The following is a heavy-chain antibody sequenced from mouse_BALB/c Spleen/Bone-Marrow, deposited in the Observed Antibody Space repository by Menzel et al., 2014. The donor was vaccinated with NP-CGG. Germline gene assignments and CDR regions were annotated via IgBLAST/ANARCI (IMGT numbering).Heavy chain of an antibody. CDR3: TRLFYGSSDYAMDN. V-gene: IGHV1S81*02. Sequence: VNLVESGAELVKPGASVKLSCKASGYTFTSYWMHWVKLRPGQGFEWIGEINPNNGGSNYNEKFKRKATLTVDKSSSTAYMQLNSLTSEDSAVYYCTRLFYGSSDYAMDNWGQGTSVTVSS. D-gene: IGHD1-1*01. CDR2: INPNNGGS. CDR1: GYTFTSYW. J-gene: IGHJ4*01.